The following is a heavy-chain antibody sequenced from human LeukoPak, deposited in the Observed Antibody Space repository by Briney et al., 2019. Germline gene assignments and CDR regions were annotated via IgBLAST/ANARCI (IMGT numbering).Heavy chain of an antibody. CDR2: MYPGDSDT. V-gene: IGHV5-51*01. J-gene: IGHJ4*02. Sequence: GESLKISCKGSGYNFTSYWIGWVRQMPGKGLEWMGIMYPGDSDTRYSPSFQGQVTISADKSISTAYLQWSSLKASDTAMYYCARPSFEGCSGGSCDFPFDYWGQGTLVTVSS. CDR1: GYNFTSYW. D-gene: IGHD2-15*01. CDR3: ARPSFEGCSGGSCDFPFDY.